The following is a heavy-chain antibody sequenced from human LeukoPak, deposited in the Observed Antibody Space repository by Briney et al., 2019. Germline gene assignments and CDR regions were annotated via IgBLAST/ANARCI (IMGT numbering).Heavy chain of an antibody. V-gene: IGHV4-59*01. Sequence: SETLSLTCTVSGGSISSYYWSWIRQPPGKGLEWSGYIYYSGSTNYNPSLKSRVTISVDTSKNQFSLKLSSVTAADTAVYYCARETYDFWSGYKARYNWLDPWGQGTLVTVSS. CDR2: IYYSGST. D-gene: IGHD3-3*01. CDR3: ARETYDFWSGYKARYNWLDP. J-gene: IGHJ5*02. CDR1: GGSISSYY.